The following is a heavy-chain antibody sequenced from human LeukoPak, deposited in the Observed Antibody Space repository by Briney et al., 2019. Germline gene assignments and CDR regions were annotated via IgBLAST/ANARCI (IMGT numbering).Heavy chain of an antibody. CDR3: VRDHYFLIDS. J-gene: IGHJ4*02. Sequence: GGSLRLSCAASGFTFSDYSMQWVRQAPGEGLVWVSRIGGEGTGTTYADSVKGRFTISRDSAKNTLYLQMNSLRAEDTAMYYCVRDHYFLIDSWGQGALVTVSS. D-gene: IGHD2/OR15-2a*01. V-gene: IGHV3-74*01. CDR1: GFTFSDYS. CDR2: IGGEGTGT.